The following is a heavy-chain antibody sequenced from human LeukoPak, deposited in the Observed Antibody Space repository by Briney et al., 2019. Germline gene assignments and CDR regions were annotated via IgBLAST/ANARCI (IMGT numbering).Heavy chain of an antibody. CDR1: GFTFSGYS. Sequence: GGSLRLSCAASGFTFSGYSMNWVRQAPGKGLEWVSSISSSSSYIYYADSVKGRFTISRDNAKNSLYLQMNSLRAEDTAVYYCAKQQLVAHYYYYYYMDVWGKGTTVTVSS. J-gene: IGHJ6*03. V-gene: IGHV3-21*01. D-gene: IGHD6-13*01. CDR3: AKQQLVAHYYYYYYMDV. CDR2: ISSSSSYI.